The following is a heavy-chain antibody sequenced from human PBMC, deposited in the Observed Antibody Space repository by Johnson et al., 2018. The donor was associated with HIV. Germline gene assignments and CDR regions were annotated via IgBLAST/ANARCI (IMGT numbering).Heavy chain of an antibody. CDR1: GFTFSSYA. D-gene: IGHD3-10*01. CDR2: IKQDGSEK. J-gene: IGHJ3*02. Sequence: VQLVESGGGVVQPGRSLRLSCAASGFTFSSYAMHWVRQAPGKGLEWVANIKQDGSEKQDVDCVKGRFTISRYNAKNSLCLQMNSLRAEDTALYYCARFENTLSNACDIWGQGTMVTVSS. CDR3: ARFENTLSNACDI. V-gene: IGHV3-7*03.